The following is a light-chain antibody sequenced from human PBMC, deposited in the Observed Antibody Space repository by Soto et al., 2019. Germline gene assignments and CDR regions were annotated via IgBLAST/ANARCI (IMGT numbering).Light chain of an antibody. CDR3: AAWDDSLSGRV. V-gene: IGLV1-47*02. Sequence: QSVLTQPPSASGTPGQRVTISCSGSNSNIGSNYVFWYQQLPGTAPKLLIYTDRQRPSGVPDRFSGSKSGTSASLAISGLRSEDGADYYCAAWDDSLSGRVFGGGTKVTVL. CDR2: TDR. J-gene: IGLJ3*02. CDR1: NSNIGSNY.